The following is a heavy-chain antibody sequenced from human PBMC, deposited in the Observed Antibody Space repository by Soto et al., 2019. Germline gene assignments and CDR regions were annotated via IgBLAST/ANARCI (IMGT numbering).Heavy chain of an antibody. J-gene: IGHJ4*02. V-gene: IGHV1-24*01. CDR2: FDPEDGET. D-gene: IGHD4-17*01. Sequence: ASVKVSCKVSGYTLTELSMHWVRQAPGKGLEWMGGFDPEDGETIYAQKFQGRVTMTEDTSTDTAYMELSSLRSEDTAVYYCATGENIPVLFDYWGQGTLVTVSS. CDR3: ATGENIPVLFDY. CDR1: GYTLTELS.